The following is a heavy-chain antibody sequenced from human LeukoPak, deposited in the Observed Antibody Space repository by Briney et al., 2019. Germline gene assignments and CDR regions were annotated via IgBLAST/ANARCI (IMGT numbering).Heavy chain of an antibody. D-gene: IGHD6-6*01. J-gene: IGHJ4*02. Sequence: SETLSLTCTVSGGSISSNSHYWGWIRQPPGKGLEWIGSIYYSGSTYYNPSLKSRVTISVDTSKNQFSLKLSSVTAADTAVYYCARHLGAARTFDYWGQGTLVTVSS. CDR1: GGSISSNSHY. CDR3: ARHLGAARTFDY. V-gene: IGHV4-39*01. CDR2: IYYSGST.